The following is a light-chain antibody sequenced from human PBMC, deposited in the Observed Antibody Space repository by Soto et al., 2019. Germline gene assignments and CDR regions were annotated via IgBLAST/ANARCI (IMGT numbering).Light chain of an antibody. J-gene: IGKJ1*01. V-gene: IGKV1-39*01. CDR3: QQSYATRWT. Sequence: DIQMTQSPSXLXASVGXRVTITXRASQSXXGYLNWFQQKPGKAPQLLIYTASSLQSGVPSRFSGSGSGTDFTLTISSLQPEDFATYYCQQSYATRWTFGQGTKVEIK. CDR1: QSXXGY. CDR2: TAS.